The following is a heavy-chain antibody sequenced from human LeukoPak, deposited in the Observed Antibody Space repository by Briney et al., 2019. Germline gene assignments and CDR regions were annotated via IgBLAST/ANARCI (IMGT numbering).Heavy chain of an antibody. V-gene: IGHV4-30-4*07. CDR2: IYHSGTT. J-gene: IGHJ6*03. Sequence: SETLSLTCAVSGVAISRGGYAWNWIRQPPGKGLEWIAYIYHSGTTYYNPSLKSRATISVDTSKNQFSLKLSSVTAADTAVYYCARTTHSLGYCSGGSCYRYYYYYYMDVWGKGTTVTISS. CDR1: GVAISRGGYA. D-gene: IGHD2-15*01. CDR3: ARTTHSLGYCSGGSCYRYYYYYYMDV.